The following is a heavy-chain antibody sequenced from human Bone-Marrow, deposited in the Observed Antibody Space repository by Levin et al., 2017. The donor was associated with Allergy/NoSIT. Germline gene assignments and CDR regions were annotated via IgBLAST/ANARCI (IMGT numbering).Heavy chain of an antibody. Sequence: KGLEWVASISRSDGSAYYADSVKGRFTISRDTSRNTLYLHMNSLGVEDTAVYYCAKRAYLDSWGQGTLVTVSA. J-gene: IGHJ4*02. V-gene: IGHV3-23*01. CDR2: ISRSDGSA. CDR3: AKRAYLDS.